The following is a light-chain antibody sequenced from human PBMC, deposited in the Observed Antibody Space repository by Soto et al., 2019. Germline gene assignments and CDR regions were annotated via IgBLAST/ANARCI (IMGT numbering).Light chain of an antibody. CDR2: GAS. CDR1: QSVSSY. V-gene: IGKV3-11*01. Sequence: EIVLTQSPATLSFSPGERATLSFRASQSVSSYLAWYQQKPGQAPRLLIYGASNRATGIPDRFSGSGSGTDFTLTISRLEPEDFAVYYCQQRSNWPITFGQGTRLEIK. J-gene: IGKJ5*01. CDR3: QQRSNWPIT.